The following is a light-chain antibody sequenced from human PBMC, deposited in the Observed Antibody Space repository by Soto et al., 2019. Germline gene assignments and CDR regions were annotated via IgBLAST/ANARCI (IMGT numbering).Light chain of an antibody. V-gene: IGKV3-20*01. CDR2: GAS. Sequence: DIMLTQSPGTLSLSPGEGATLSCRASQSVISSYLAWYQQKPGQAPRLLIYGASSRATGIPDRFSGSGSGTDFSLTISRLEPEDFAVYYCQQYASSPGTFGQGTKVEIK. CDR3: QQYASSPGT. J-gene: IGKJ1*01. CDR1: QSVISSY.